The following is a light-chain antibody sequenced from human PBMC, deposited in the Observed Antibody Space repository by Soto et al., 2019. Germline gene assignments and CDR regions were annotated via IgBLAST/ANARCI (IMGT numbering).Light chain of an antibody. CDR1: SSNIGNNY. J-gene: IGLJ2*01. CDR3: GTWDSSLSAVV. V-gene: IGLV1-51*01. CDR2: DNN. Sequence: QSVLTQPPSVSAAPGQKVTISCSGSSSNIGNNYVSWYQHLPGTAPKVLIYDNNKRPSGIPDRFSGSKSGTSATLGITGLQTGDEGDYYFGTWDSSLSAVVFGGGTKLTVL.